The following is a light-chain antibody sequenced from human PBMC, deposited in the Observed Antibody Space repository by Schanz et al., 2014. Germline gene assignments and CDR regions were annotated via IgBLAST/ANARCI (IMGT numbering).Light chain of an antibody. CDR3: QQSYSSPWM. J-gene: IGKJ1*01. Sequence: DIQTTQSPSSLSASVGDRVTITCRASQSISTYLNWYQQKPGKAPMLLIHAASSLQSGVPSRFSGSGSGTDFTLTISCLQPEDFATYYCQQSYSSPWMFGQGTKVEI. V-gene: IGKV1-39*01. CDR1: QSISTY. CDR2: AAS.